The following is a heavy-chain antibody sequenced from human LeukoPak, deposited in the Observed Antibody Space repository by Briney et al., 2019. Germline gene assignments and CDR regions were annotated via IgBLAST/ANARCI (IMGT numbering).Heavy chain of an antibody. CDR2: IYYSGSI. D-gene: IGHD3-9*01. J-gene: IGHJ4*02. Sequence: SETLSLTCTVSGGSISSSSYYWGWIRQPPGKGLEWIGSIYYSGSIYYNPSPKSRVTISVDTSKNQFSLKLSSVTAADTAVYYCARVSAKYYDILTGYYWDYFDYWGQGTLVTVSS. CDR3: ARVSAKYYDILTGYYWDYFDY. CDR1: GGSISSSSYY. V-gene: IGHV4-39*07.